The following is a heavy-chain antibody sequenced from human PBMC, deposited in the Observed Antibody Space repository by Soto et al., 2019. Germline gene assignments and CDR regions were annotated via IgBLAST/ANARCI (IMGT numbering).Heavy chain of an antibody. CDR1: GYTFTSNS. V-gene: IGHV1-18*04. D-gene: IGHD3-10*01. J-gene: IGHJ6*02. Sequence: ASVKVSCKASGYTFTSNSIGWVRQAPGQGLEWMGWINVYNGNTKYAQQLQGRVTLTTDTSTSTAYMDLSRLRSDDTAVYYCARGHYGSGSRYYVMDVWGQGTTVIVSS. CDR2: INVYNGNT. CDR3: ARGHYGSGSRYYVMDV.